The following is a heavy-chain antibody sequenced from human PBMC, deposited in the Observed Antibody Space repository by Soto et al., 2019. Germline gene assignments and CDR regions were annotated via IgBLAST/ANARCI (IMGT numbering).Heavy chain of an antibody. J-gene: IGHJ5*02. V-gene: IGHV4-31*03. CDR1: GGSISSSGYY. CDR3: AGVGEIIGDH. Sequence: QVQLQESGPGLVKPSQTLSLTCTVSGGSISSSGYYWSWIRQHPGKGLEWIGYIYYSGTTYYSPSLKSRLTISVDTSKNQVSLKLSSVTAADTAVYYCAGVGEIIGDHWGQGTLVTVSS. CDR2: IYYSGTT. D-gene: IGHD3-10*01.